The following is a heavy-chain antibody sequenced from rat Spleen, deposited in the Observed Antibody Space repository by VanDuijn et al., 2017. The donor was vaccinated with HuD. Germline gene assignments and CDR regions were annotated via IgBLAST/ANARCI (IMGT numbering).Heavy chain of an antibody. D-gene: IGHD1-2*01. CDR1: GHSITSSYR. Sequence: EVQLQESGPGLVKPSQSLSLTCSVTGHSITSSYRWNWIRKFPGNKLEWMGYINSAGTTNYNPSLKSRISITIDTSKNQFFLQVNSVTTEDTATYYCASLYSSYSLYYFDYWGQGVMVTVSS. V-gene: IGHV3-3*01. J-gene: IGHJ2*01. CDR3: ASLYSSYSLYYFDY. CDR2: INSAGTT.